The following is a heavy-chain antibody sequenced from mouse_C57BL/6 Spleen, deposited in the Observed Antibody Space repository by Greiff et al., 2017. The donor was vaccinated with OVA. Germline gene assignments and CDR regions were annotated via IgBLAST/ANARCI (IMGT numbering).Heavy chain of an antibody. J-gene: IGHJ3*01. CDR1: GYTFTSYW. V-gene: IGHV1-74*01. D-gene: IGHD2-2*01. CDR3: ARMGGYDVFAD. Sequence: QVQLQQPGAELVKPGASVKVSCKASGYTFTSYWMHWVKQRPGQGLEWIGRIHPSDSDTNYNQKFKGKATLTVDKSSSTAYMQLSSLTSEDSAVYDCARMGGYDVFADWGEGTLVTVSA. CDR2: IHPSDSDT.